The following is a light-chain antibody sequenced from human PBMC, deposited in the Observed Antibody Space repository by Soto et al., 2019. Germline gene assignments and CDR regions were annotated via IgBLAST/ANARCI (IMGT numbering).Light chain of an antibody. Sequence: EIVLTQSPGTLSLSPGERATLSCRASQSVSSTYLAWYQQKPGQAPRLLIYGAYNRATGIPDRFSGSGSGTDFNLTISRLEPEDFAVYYCQQYGGSRWTFGQGTRVDIK. CDR2: GAY. CDR3: QQYGGSRWT. V-gene: IGKV3-20*01. J-gene: IGKJ1*01. CDR1: QSVSSTY.